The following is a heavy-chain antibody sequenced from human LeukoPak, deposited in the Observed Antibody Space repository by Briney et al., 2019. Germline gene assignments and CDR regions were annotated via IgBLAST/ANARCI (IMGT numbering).Heavy chain of an antibody. Sequence: GESLKISCAASGFTFSSYSMNWVRQAPGKGLEWVSSISSSSSYIYYADSVKGRFTISRDNAKNSLYLQMNSLRAEDTAVYYCARDLRAYCGGDCYLFDYWGQGTLVTVSS. CDR3: ARDLRAYCGGDCYLFDY. V-gene: IGHV3-21*01. CDR2: ISSSSSYI. D-gene: IGHD2-21*01. J-gene: IGHJ4*02. CDR1: GFTFSSYS.